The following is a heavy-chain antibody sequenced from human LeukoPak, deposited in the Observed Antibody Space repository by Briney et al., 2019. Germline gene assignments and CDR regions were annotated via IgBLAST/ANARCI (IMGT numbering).Heavy chain of an antibody. CDR3: AKWSWGPMVRGVVDF. J-gene: IGHJ4*02. CDR1: GNSFGDYY. Sequence: SETLSLTCTVSGNSFGDYYWSWIRQPAGKGLEWIGRIYTSGSTNYNPSLKSRVTISVDTSKKQFSLKLSSVTAADTAVYYCAKWSWGPMVRGVVDFWGQGTLVTVSS. CDR2: IYTSGST. D-gene: IGHD3-10*01. V-gene: IGHV4-4*07.